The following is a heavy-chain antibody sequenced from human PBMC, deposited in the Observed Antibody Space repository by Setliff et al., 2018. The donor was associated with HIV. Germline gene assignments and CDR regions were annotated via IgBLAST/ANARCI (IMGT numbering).Heavy chain of an antibody. J-gene: IGHJ3*02. D-gene: IGHD6-13*01. Sequence: SETLSLTCTVSGGSISSYYWSWIRQPAGKGLEWSGRIYTSGNTNYNPSLKSLKSRVTMSVDTSKNQFSLKLSSVTAADTAVYYCARDKTAVPRDVDAFDIWGQGTMVTVPS. CDR3: ARDKTAVPRDVDAFDI. V-gene: IGHV4-4*07. CDR1: GGSISSYY. CDR2: IYTSGNT.